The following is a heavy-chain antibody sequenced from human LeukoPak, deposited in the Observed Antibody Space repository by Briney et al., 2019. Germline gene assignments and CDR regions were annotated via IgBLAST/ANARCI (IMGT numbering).Heavy chain of an antibody. J-gene: IGHJ4*02. CDR3: VRDKGDVTRPSSERFDY. CDR2: IHTSGST. V-gene: IGHV4-4*07. Sequence: PSETLSLTCAVFGGXISSYYCSWIRQPAGKGLEWIGRIHTSGSTNSNPSLKSRVTMSVDTSKNQFSLKLSSVTAADTAVYYCVRDKGDVTRPSSERFDYWGQGTLVTVSS. CDR1: GGXISSYY. D-gene: IGHD4-17*01.